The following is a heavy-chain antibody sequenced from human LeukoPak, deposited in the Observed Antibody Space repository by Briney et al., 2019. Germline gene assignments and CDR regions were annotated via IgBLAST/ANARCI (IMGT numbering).Heavy chain of an antibody. CDR2: IKQDRSEK. V-gene: IGHV3-7*01. Sequence: GGSLRLSCAASGFTFSSYWTSWVRQAPGKGLELVANIKQDRSEKYYVDSVKGRFTISRDNAKNSLYLQMNSLRAEDTAVYYCARLREIPVFGVVTKSTSYFDYWGQGTLVTVSS. D-gene: IGHD3-3*01. CDR1: GFTFSSYW. J-gene: IGHJ4*02. CDR3: ARLREIPVFGVVTKSTSYFDY.